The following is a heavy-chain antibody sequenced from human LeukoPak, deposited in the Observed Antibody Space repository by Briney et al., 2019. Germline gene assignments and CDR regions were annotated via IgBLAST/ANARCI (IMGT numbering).Heavy chain of an antibody. J-gene: IGHJ5*02. D-gene: IGHD2-2*01. Sequence: PSETLSLTCTVSGYSISSRYYWGWIRQPPGKGLEWVGSIYHSGNTYYNPSLKSRVTISVDTSKNQFSLKLSSVTAADTDVYYCARDLKQYQLISYPNWFDPWGQGTLVTVSS. CDR2: IYHSGNT. V-gene: IGHV4-38-2*02. CDR1: GYSISSRYY. CDR3: ARDLKQYQLISYPNWFDP.